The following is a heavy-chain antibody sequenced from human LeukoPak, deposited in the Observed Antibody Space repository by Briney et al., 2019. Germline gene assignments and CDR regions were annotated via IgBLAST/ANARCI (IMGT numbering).Heavy chain of an antibody. CDR1: GFTFSSYA. D-gene: IGHD2-15*01. Sequence: PGGSLRLSCAASGFTFSSYAMSWVRQAPGKGLEWVSAISGSGGSTYYADSVKGRFTISRDNSKNTQYLQMNSLRAEDTAVYYCAKLWWELDYFDYWGQGALVTVSS. CDR2: ISGSGGST. J-gene: IGHJ4*02. V-gene: IGHV3-23*01. CDR3: AKLWWELDYFDY.